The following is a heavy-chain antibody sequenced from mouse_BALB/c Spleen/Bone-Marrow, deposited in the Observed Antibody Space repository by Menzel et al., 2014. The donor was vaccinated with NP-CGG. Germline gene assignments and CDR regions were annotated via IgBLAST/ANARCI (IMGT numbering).Heavy chain of an antibody. CDR2: IDPENGDT. D-gene: IGHD2-1*01. Sequence: EVKLVESGAELVRSGASVKLSCTASGFNIKDYYTHWVKQRPEQGLEWIGWIDPENGDTEYAPKFQGKATMTADTSSNTAYLQLSSLTSEDTAVYYCNGNYYAMDYWSQGTSVTVSS. CDR3: NGNYYAMDY. J-gene: IGHJ4*01. CDR1: GFNIKDYY. V-gene: IGHV14-4*02.